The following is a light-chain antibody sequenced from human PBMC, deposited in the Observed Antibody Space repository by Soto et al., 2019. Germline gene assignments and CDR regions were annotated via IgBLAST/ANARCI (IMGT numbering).Light chain of an antibody. J-gene: IGKJ4*01. CDR3: QQYNSSPLT. V-gene: IGKV1-5*01. CDR1: QSISSW. CDR2: EGS. Sequence: DIQMTQSPSTLSASVGDRVTITCRANQSISSWLAWYQQKPGKAPNLLISEGSTLQSGVPSRFSGSGSGTEFTLTVSSLQPDDLATYFCQQYNSSPLTCGGGTKVEI.